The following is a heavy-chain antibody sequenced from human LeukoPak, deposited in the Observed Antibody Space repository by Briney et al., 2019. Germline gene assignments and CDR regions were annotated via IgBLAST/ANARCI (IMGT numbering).Heavy chain of an antibody. CDR3: ARATRPRGDFDY. Sequence: SGTLSLTCTVSGGSISSSSYYWGWIRQPPGKGLEWIGSIYYSGSTYYNLSLKSRVTISVDTSKNQFSLKLSSVTAADTAVYYCARATRPRGDFDYWGQGTLVTVSS. CDR1: GGSISSSSYY. CDR2: IYYSGST. D-gene: IGHD6-6*01. J-gene: IGHJ4*02. V-gene: IGHV4-39*07.